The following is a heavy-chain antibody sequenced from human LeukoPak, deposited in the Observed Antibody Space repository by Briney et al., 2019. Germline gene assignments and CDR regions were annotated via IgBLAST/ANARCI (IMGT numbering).Heavy chain of an antibody. Sequence: PSQTLSLTCAVSGGSISSGGYSWSWIRQPPGKGLEWIGYIYHSGSTYYNPSLKSRVTISVDRSKNQLSLKLSSVTAADTAVYYCARVLNYYDSSGYYEGGAFDIWGQGTMVTVSS. V-gene: IGHV4-30-2*01. D-gene: IGHD3-22*01. CDR3: ARVLNYYDSSGYYEGGAFDI. J-gene: IGHJ3*02. CDR1: GGSISSGGYS. CDR2: IYHSGST.